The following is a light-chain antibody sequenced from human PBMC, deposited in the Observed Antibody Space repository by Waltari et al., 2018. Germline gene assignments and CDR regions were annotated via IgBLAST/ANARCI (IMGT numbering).Light chain of an antibody. CDR2: EVS. CDR1: SSDVGGYHY. J-gene: IGLJ3*02. CDR3: SSYTSSNSWV. Sequence: QSALTQPASVSGSPGQSITISCIGTSSDVGGYHYVSWYQQHPGKVPKLMIYEVSNRPSGVSNRFTASKSGNTASLTISGLQAEDEAYYYCSSYTSSNSWVFGGGTKLTVL. V-gene: IGLV2-14*01.